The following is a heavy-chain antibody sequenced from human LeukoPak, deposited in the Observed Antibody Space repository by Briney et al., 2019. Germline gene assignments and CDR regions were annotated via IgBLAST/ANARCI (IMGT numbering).Heavy chain of an antibody. Sequence: SETLSLTCTVSGGSISSSSYYWGWIRQPPGKGLEWIGSIYYSGSTYYNPSLKSRVTISVDTSKNQFSLKLSSVTAADTAVYYCARRVAVVPAAVDYWGQGTLVTVSS. J-gene: IGHJ4*02. CDR2: IYYSGST. V-gene: IGHV4-39*01. D-gene: IGHD2-2*01. CDR3: ARRVAVVPAAVDY. CDR1: GGSISSSSYY.